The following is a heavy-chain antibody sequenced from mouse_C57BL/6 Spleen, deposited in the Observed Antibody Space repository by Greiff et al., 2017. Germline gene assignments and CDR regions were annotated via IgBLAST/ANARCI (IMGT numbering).Heavy chain of an antibody. CDR1: GFTFSDAW. CDR2: IRNKANNHAT. D-gene: IGHD1-1*01. Sequence: EVHLVESGGGLVQPGGSMKLSCAASGFTFSDAWMDWVRQSPEKGLEWVAEIRNKANNHATYYAESVKGRFTISRDDSKSSVYLQMNSLRAEDTGIYYCTLNSRKWYFDVWGTGTTVTVSS. J-gene: IGHJ1*03. CDR3: TLNSRKWYFDV. V-gene: IGHV6-6*01.